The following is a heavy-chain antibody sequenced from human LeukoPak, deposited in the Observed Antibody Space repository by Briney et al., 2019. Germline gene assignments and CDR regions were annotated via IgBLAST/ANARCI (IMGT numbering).Heavy chain of an antibody. J-gene: IGHJ4*02. V-gene: IGHV4-30-4*01. Sequence: SETLSLTCTVSGGSVSSGDYCGSWIRQPPGKGLEWIGYIYYSGSTYYNPSLKSRVTISVDTSKNQFSLKLSSVTAADTAVYYCARVFRQWFYYFDYWGQGTLVTVSS. CDR2: IYYSGST. CDR3: ARVFRQWFYYFDY. D-gene: IGHD3-22*01. CDR1: GGSVSSGDYC.